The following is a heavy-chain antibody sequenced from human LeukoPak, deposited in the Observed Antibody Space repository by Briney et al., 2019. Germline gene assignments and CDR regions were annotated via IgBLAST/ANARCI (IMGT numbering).Heavy chain of an antibody. CDR3: ARLAGSRPPWYLDL. D-gene: IGHD6-19*01. CDR2: IGTSGGSI. V-gene: IGHV3-21*04. CDR1: GFTFTSYS. J-gene: IGHJ2*01. Sequence: PGGSLRLSCATYGFTFTSYSMNWVRQAPGKGLEWVSSIGTSGGSIFYADSLKGRISISRDNAQNSLHLQLSSPRADDTAVYYCARLAGSRPPWYLDLWGRGTLVTVSS.